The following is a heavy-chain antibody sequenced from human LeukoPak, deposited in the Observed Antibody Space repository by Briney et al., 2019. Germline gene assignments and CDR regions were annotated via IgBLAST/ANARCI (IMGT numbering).Heavy chain of an antibody. V-gene: IGHV1-24*01. CDR1: GYTLAELS. D-gene: IGHD5-18*01. CDR2: FDPEDGET. J-gene: IGHJ6*02. CDR3: ARDGVPDTAMVTGRAYYYYGMDV. Sequence: ASVKVSCKVSGYTLAELSMHWVRQAPGKGLEWMGGFDPEDGETIYAQKFQGRVTMTRDTSTSTVYMELSSLRSEDTAVYYCARDGVPDTAMVTGRAYYYYGMDVWGQGTTVTVSS.